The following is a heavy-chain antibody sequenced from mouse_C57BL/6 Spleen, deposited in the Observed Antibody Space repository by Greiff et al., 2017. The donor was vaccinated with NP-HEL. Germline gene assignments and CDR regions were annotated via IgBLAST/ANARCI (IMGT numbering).Heavy chain of an antibody. CDR3: ARIHSQGWFAY. D-gene: IGHD3-2*02. Sequence: QVQLQQPGAELVKPGASVKLSCKASGYTFTSYWMQWVKQRPGQGLEWIGEIDPSDSYTNYNQKFKGKATLTVDTSSSTAYMQLSSLTSEDAAVYYCARIHSQGWFAYWGQGTLVTVSA. J-gene: IGHJ3*01. CDR1: GYTFTSYW. CDR2: IDPSDSYT. V-gene: IGHV1-50*01.